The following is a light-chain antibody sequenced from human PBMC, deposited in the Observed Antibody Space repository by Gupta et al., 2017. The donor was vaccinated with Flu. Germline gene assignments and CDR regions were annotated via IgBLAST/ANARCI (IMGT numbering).Light chain of an antibody. CDR3: SSYTSTSMI. Sequence: GTRRDIGGYNHVSWYQTQPGKAPELLIYEVSNRPSGVSNRFSASKSGNTASLTISGLQAEDEADYYCSSYTSTSMIFGGGTTLTAL. J-gene: IGLJ2*01. CDR2: EVS. CDR1: RRDIGGYNH. V-gene: IGLV2-14*01.